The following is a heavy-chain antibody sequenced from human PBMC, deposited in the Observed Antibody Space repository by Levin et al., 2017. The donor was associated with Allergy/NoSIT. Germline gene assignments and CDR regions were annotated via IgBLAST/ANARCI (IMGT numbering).Heavy chain of an antibody. CDR2: ISSSSSGSTI. CDR3: AHFYDSSGYYHRGAPQTDY. CDR1: GFTLTSYS. Sequence: PGGSLRLSCAASGFTLTSYSINWVRQAPGKGLECVSYISSSSSGSTIYYADSVKGRFTISRDNAKNSLYLQMNSLRDEDTAVYYCAHFYDSSGYYHRGAPQTDYWGQGTLVTVSS. D-gene: IGHD3-22*01. V-gene: IGHV3-48*02. J-gene: IGHJ4*02.